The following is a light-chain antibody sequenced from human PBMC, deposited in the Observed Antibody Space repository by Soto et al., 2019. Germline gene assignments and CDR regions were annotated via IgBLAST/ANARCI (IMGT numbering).Light chain of an antibody. CDR1: QDFSSY. CDR3: QQLNSFPLT. Sequence: DIQLTQSPSFLSASIGDRVTITCRASQDFSSYLAWYQQKPGKAPNLLIYVASTLQSGVPSRFSGSGSGTEFTLTISSVQPKDFATYYCQQLNSFPLTFGGGTKLASK. V-gene: IGKV1-9*01. CDR2: VAS. J-gene: IGKJ4*01.